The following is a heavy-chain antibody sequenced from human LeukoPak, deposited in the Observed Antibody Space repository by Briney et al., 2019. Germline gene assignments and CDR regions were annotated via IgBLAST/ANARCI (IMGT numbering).Heavy chain of an antibody. CDR2: LGSAGAR. V-gene: IGHV3-13*01. Sequence: GGSLRFSCAASGFTFSTYDIHWVRQAKGRRLEWATGLGSAGARFYLASVVGRFTVSRENAKNSFYLQMNSLRVEDTAVYYCVRGGDPEPFDIWGQGTMVTVSS. J-gene: IGHJ3*02. CDR1: GFTFSTYD. CDR3: VRGGDPEPFDI.